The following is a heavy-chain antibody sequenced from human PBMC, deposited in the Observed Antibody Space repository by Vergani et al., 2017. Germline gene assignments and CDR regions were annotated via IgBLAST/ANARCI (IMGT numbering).Heavy chain of an antibody. J-gene: IGHJ4*02. CDR3: ARGRIYSGYDY. D-gene: IGHD5-12*01. CDR1: GGSISSYY. CDR2: IYYSGST. Sequence: QVQLQESGPGLVKPSETLSLTCTVSGGSISSYYWSWIRQPPGKGLEWIGYIYYSGSTNYNPPLKSRVTISVDTSKNQFSLKLSSVTAADTAVYYCARGRIYSGYDYWGQGTLVTVSS. V-gene: IGHV4-59*01.